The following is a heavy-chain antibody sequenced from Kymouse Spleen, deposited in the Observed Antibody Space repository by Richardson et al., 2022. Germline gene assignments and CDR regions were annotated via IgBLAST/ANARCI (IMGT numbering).Heavy chain of an antibody. CDR3: ARQRITIFGVVIISWFDP. D-gene: IGHD3-3*01. J-gene: IGHJ5*02. Sequence: EVQLVESGGGLVQPGGSLRLSCAASGFTFSSYWMSWVRQAPGKGLEWVANIKQDGSEKYYVDSVKGRFTISRDNAKNSLYLQMNSLRAEDTAVYYCARQRITIFGVVIISWFDPWGQGTLVTVSS. V-gene: IGHV3-7*01. CDR2: IKQDGSEK. CDR1: GFTFSSYW.